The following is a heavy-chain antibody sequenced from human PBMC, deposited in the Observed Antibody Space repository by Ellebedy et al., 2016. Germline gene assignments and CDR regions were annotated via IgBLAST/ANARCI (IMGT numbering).Heavy chain of an antibody. J-gene: IGHJ4*02. CDR2: IIPIFGTA. D-gene: IGHD6-19*01. CDR1: GGTFSSYA. CDR3: AREGWSQSSDY. Sequence: SVKVSXXASGGTFSSYAISWVRQAPGQGLEWMGGIIPIFGTANYAQKFQGRVTITADESTSTAYMELSSLRSEDTAVYYCAREGWSQSSDYWGQGTLVTVSS. V-gene: IGHV1-69*13.